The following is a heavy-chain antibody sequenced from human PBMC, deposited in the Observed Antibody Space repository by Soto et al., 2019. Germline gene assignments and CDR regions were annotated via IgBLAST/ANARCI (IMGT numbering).Heavy chain of an antibody. CDR3: ASGPPFGR. D-gene: IGHD3-3*01. CDR1: GGSINNYY. V-gene: IGHV4-59*12. Sequence: PSETLSLTCTVSGGSINNYYWTWIRQPPGKGLEWIGYVYHTGSTNYNPSLKSRVTISLDTSRNQFSLSLSSVTAADTAVYYCASGPPFGRWGQGTLVTVSS. J-gene: IGHJ4*02. CDR2: VYHTGST.